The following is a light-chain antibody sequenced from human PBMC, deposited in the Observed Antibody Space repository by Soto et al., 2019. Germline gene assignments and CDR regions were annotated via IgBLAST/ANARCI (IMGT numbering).Light chain of an antibody. V-gene: IGKV3-20*01. Sequence: IVLTQSPGTLSLSPGERATLSCRASQTVSSNFLAWYQEKPGQGPRLLIYGASTRATGIPDRFSGSGSVTDFTLTISRLDPEDFAVYYCRQYGRSLEFAVGGGTKVEIK. CDR3: RQYGRSLEFA. J-gene: IGKJ4*01. CDR1: QTVSSNF. CDR2: GAS.